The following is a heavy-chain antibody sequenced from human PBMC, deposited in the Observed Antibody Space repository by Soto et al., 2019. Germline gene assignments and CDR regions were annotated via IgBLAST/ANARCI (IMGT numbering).Heavy chain of an antibody. CDR1: GGSISSSSYY. D-gene: IGHD5-12*01. CDR3: ARHVRWLQLSGFDY. V-gene: IGHV4-39*01. Sequence: SETLSLTCTVSGGSISSSSYYWGWIRQPPGKGLEWIGSIYYSGSTYYNPSLKSRVTISVDTSKNQFSLKLSSVTAADTAVYYRARHVRWLQLSGFDYWGQGTLVTVSS. J-gene: IGHJ4*02. CDR2: IYYSGST.